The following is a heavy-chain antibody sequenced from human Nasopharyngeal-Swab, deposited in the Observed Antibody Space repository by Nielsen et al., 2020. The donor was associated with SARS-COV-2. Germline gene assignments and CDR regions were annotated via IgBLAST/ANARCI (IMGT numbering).Heavy chain of an antibody. Sequence: GSLRLSCAASGFAFSTYSMNWVRQAPGKGPEWVSSISSSSSYTYYADSVKGRFTISRDSAKNSLYLQMNSLRAEDTAVYYCAGAPKQVWSRDYFDTWGQGMLVTVSS. CDR3: AGAPKQVWSRDYFDT. V-gene: IGHV3-21*01. CDR2: ISSSSSYT. D-gene: IGHD5-18*01. CDR1: GFAFSTYS. J-gene: IGHJ4*02.